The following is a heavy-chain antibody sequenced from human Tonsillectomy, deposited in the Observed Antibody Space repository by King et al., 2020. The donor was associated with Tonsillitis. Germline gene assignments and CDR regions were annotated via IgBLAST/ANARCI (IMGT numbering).Heavy chain of an antibody. J-gene: IGHJ6*02. CDR2: INDSGST. CDR1: GGSFSDYY. CDR3: ARGKLNQQLVPWDV. V-gene: IGHV4-34*01. Sequence: VQLQQWGAGLLKPAETLSLTCAVYGGSFSDYYWSWIRQPPGKGLQWIGEINDSGSTNYNPSLKSRVSISVDTSNNHFSLKLSSVTAADTAMYYCARGKLNQQLVPWDVWGQGTTVTVSS. D-gene: IGHD6-13*01.